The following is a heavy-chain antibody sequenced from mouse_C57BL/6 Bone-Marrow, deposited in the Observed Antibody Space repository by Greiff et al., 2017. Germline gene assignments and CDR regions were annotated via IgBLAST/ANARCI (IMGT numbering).Heavy chain of an antibody. CDR2: IAPETGGT. D-gene: IGHD1-1*01. CDR3: TRWVILRGVYAY. Sequence: VQLQQSGAELVRPGASVTLSCKASGYTFTDYDMHWVKQTPGHGLEWIGAIAPETGGTAYTQKFKGKAKLTADKSSSTAYLELRSLTSEDSAGYYCTRWVILRGVYAYWGQGTLVTVSA. J-gene: IGHJ3*01. V-gene: IGHV1-15*01. CDR1: GYTFTDYD.